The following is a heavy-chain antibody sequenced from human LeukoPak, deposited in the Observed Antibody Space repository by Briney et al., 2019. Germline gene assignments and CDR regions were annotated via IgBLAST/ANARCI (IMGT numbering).Heavy chain of an antibody. CDR2: ISSSGNTI. D-gene: IGHD2-2*01. CDR1: GFTFSDYY. V-gene: IGHV3-11*04. Sequence: PGGSLRLSCAASGFTFSDYYMSWIRQAPGKGLEWVSYISSSGNTIYYADSVKGRFTISRDNSKNTLYLQMNSLRAEDTAVYYCAREGYCSSTSCPMASWGQGTLVTVSS. J-gene: IGHJ4*02. CDR3: AREGYCSSTSCPMAS.